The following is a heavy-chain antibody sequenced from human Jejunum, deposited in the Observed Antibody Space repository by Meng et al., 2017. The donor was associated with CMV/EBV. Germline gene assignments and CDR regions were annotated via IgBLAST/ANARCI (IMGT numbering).Heavy chain of an antibody. V-gene: IGHV2-5*02. CDR1: FSLTTSGVG. Sequence: FSLTTSGVGVGWIRQPTGKAPEWLAFIYWDDDKRYNPSLKNRLSISKDASKNVVFLTMTNMDPADTATYHCAHRLKYNGNWDGGYFNYWGQGALVTVSS. J-gene: IGHJ4*02. D-gene: IGHD1-14*01. CDR2: IYWDDDK. CDR3: AHRLKYNGNWDGGYFNY.